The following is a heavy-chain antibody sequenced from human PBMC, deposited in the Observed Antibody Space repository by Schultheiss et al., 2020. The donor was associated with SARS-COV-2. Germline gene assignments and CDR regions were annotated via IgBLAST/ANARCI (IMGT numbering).Heavy chain of an antibody. CDR1: GFTVSSNY. V-gene: IGHV3-23*01. CDR2: ISGSGGST. Sequence: GGSLRLSCAASGFTVSSNYMSWIRQAPGKGLEWVSAISGSGGSTYYADSVKGRFTISRDNSKNTLYLQMNSLRAEDTAVYYCAKGRGYSNYYYYGMDVWGQGTTVTVSS. J-gene: IGHJ6*02. CDR3: AKGRGYSNYYYYGMDV. D-gene: IGHD3-22*01.